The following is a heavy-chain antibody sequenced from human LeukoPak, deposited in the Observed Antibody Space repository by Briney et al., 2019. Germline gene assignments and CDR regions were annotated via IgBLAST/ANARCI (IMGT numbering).Heavy chain of an antibody. Sequence: GGSLRLSCAASGFTFSTYAMSWVRQAPGKGLEWVSAISGSGGSPYYADPVKGRLTISRDNSENTLYLQMTCLRAEDTAVYYCARDPEGSGYFDYWGQGTLVTVSS. V-gene: IGHV3-23*01. J-gene: IGHJ4*02. CDR1: GFTFSTYA. D-gene: IGHD6-19*01. CDR3: ARDPEGSGYFDY. CDR2: ISGSGGSP.